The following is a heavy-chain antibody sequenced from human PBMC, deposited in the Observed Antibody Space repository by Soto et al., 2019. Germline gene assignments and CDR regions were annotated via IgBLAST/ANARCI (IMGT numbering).Heavy chain of an antibody. J-gene: IGHJ4*02. CDR3: ARIVGIFGVVNIDY. D-gene: IGHD3-3*01. CDR2: IYYSGST. CDR1: GGSISSYY. V-gene: IGHV4-59*01. Sequence: PSETLSLTCTVSGGSISSYYWSWIRQPPGKGLEWIGYIYYSGSTNYNPSLKSRVTISVDTSKNQFSLKLSSVTAADTAVYYCARIVGIFGVVNIDYWGQGTLVTVSS.